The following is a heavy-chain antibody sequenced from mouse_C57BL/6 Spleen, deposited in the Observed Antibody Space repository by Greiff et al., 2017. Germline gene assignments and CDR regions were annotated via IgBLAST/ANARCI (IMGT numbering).Heavy chain of an antibody. J-gene: IGHJ2*01. CDR3: ARGDGYYLYFDY. CDR1: GYSITSGYD. V-gene: IGHV3-1*01. Sequence: DVKLQESGPGMVKPSQSLSLTCTVTGYSITSGYDWHWIRHFPGNKLEWMGYISYSGSTNYNPSLKSRISITHDTSKNHFFLKLNSVTTEDTATYYCARGDGYYLYFDYWGQGTTLTVSS. CDR2: ISYSGST. D-gene: IGHD2-3*01.